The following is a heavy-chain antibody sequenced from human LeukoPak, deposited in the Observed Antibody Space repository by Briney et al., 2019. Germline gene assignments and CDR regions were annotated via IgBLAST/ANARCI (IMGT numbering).Heavy chain of an antibody. J-gene: IGHJ5*02. CDR2: ISSSSSYI. V-gene: IGHV3-21*01. CDR3: ARAVRSHYMSRWFDP. CDR1: GFTFSSYS. Sequence: GGSLRLSCAASGFTFSSYSMNWVRQAPGKGLEWVSSISSSSSYIYYADSVKGRFTISRDNAKNSLYLQMNSLRAEDTAVYYCARAVRSHYMSRWFDPWGQGTLVTVSS. D-gene: IGHD3-10*01.